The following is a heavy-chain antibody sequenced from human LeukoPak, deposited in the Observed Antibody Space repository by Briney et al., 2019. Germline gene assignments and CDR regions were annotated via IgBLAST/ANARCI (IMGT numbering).Heavy chain of an antibody. CDR3: LFRESCRPRTGGDCYKGEVGYYGMDV. Sequence: GASVNVSCTASGYSFTSYGMHWVRQAPGQRFEWMGWINTGIGNTKYSQRFQGRVTITRDRSATTVYMELSSLRSEDTAVYYCLFRESCRPRTGGDCYKGEVGYYGMDVWGHGTTVTVSS. V-gene: IGHV1-3*04. CDR1: GYSFTSYG. D-gene: IGHD2-21*02. J-gene: IGHJ6*02. CDR2: INTGIGNT.